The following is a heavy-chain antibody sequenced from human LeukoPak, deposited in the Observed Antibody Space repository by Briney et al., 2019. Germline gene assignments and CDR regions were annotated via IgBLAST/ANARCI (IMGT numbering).Heavy chain of an antibody. V-gene: IGHV3-30-3*01. D-gene: IGHD6-19*01. Sequence: GRSLRLSCAASGFTFSSYAMHWVRQAPGKGLEWVAVISYDGSNKYYADSVKGRFTISRDNSKNTLYLQMNSLRTEDTAVYYCARDRRGIAVAGTVDYWGQGTLVTVSS. CDR3: ARDRRGIAVAGTVDY. CDR2: ISYDGSNK. CDR1: GFTFSSYA. J-gene: IGHJ4*02.